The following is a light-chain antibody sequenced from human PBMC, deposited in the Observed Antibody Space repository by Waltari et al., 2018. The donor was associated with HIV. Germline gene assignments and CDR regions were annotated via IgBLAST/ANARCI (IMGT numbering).Light chain of an antibody. CDR1: QSLTAK. J-gene: IGKJ2*01. V-gene: IGKV3-15*01. CDR3: QQNIHWPPYT. CDR2: GAS. Sequence: LTQSPATLSVSVGERVTLSCRASQSLTAKLAWYQQRPGQAPRLLIYGASSRATDIPARFSGSGSGTDYTLTISTVQSEDSAVYYCQQNIHWPPYTFGQGTKL.